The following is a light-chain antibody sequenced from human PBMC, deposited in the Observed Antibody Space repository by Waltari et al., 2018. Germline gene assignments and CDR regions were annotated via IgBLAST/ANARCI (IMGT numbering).Light chain of an antibody. CDR1: QSVLYSPNNKNY. CDR2: WAS. V-gene: IGKV4-1*01. J-gene: IGKJ1*01. Sequence: DIVLTQSPDSLPVSLGERPTINCKSSQSVLYSPNNKNYLGWFQKKTGQPPKLLIYWASMRESGVPDRFSGSGSGTDFTLTISSLQAEDVAVYYCQQYHSVPRTFGQGTKVEI. CDR3: QQYHSVPRT.